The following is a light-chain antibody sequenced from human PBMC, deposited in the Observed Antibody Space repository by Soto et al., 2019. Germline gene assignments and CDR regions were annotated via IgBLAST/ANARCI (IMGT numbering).Light chain of an antibody. V-gene: IGKV1D-16*01. CDR3: QQYNSYPLT. J-gene: IGKJ4*01. CDR1: QFISNW. CDR2: GAS. Sequence: IQMTQSPSSLSASVGDRFTITCLASQFISNWLAWYQQKPETAPKSLIFGASTLQSGVPSRFSGSGFGTYFTLTINGLQPEDFATYFCQQYNSYPLTFGGGTKVDIK.